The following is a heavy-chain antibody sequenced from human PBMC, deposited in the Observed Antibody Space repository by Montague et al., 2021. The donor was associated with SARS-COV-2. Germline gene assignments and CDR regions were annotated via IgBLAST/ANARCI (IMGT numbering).Heavy chain of an antibody. Sequence: SETLSLTCAVYGGSFSGYYWSWIRQPQGQGLEWIGEINHSGSTNSNLSLTRRVTISVETYKNQFSLKLSSVTAADTAVYYCASVRTVTTFYYSYGMDVWGQGTTVTVSS. CDR1: GGSFSGYY. CDR3: ASVRTVTTFYYSYGMDV. CDR2: INHSGST. J-gene: IGHJ6*02. D-gene: IGHD4-17*01. V-gene: IGHV4-34*01.